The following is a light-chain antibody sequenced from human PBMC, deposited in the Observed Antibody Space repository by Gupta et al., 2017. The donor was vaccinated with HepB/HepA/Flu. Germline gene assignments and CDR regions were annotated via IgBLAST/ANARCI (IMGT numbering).Light chain of an antibody. Sequence: DIQVTQSPSSLSASVGDSVNITCRTSHIITRYLNWYQQKPGKAPKVLIYTTSRLQSGVPSRFRGSGSGTDFTLTISSLQPEDFATYYCQQSFKTPWTFGQGTKVEIK. CDR3: QQSFKTPWT. CDR2: TTS. CDR1: HIITRY. J-gene: IGKJ1*01. V-gene: IGKV1-39*01.